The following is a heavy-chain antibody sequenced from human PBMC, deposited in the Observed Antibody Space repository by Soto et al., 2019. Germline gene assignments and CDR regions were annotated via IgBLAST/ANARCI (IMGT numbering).Heavy chain of an antibody. D-gene: IGHD1-7*01. J-gene: IGHJ5*02. V-gene: IGHV1-18*01. CDR3: ARNAELGSFDP. Sequence: ASVKVSCKASGYTFTSYGSSWVRQAPGQGLEWMGWISAYNGNTNYARKLQGRVTMTTDTSTSTAYMELRSLRSDDTAVYYCARNAELGSFDPWGQGTLVTVSS. CDR2: ISAYNGNT. CDR1: GYTFTSYG.